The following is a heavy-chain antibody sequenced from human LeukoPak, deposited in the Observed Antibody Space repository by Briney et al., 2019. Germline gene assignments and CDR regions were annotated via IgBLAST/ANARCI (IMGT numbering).Heavy chain of an antibody. CDR2: ISSRSTPI. D-gene: IGHD3-10*01. Sequence: GGSLRLSYAASGFTFSDYFMSWIRQAPGKGLEWVSYISSRSTPIYYADSVRGRFTVSRDNARNSLYLQMNSLRAEDTAVYYCARDFLHGGVWGQGTVVTVSS. J-gene: IGHJ4*02. CDR3: ARDFLHGGV. CDR1: GFTFSDYF. V-gene: IGHV3-11*04.